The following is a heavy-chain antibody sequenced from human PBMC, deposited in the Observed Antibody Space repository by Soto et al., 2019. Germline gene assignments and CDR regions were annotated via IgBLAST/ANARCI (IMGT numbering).Heavy chain of an antibody. CDR3: AKDAYYYGSGSYSHYYGMDV. Sequence: XASLELSFAASGCTIGSCGMSGVRQGPRNGLGWVSTISSSGGSTSYADSVKGRFTISRDNSKNTLYLQMNSLRAEDTAVYYCAKDAYYYGSGSYSHYYGMDVWGQGTPVTVSS. J-gene: IGHJ6*02. V-gene: IGHV3-23*01. CDR1: GCTIGSCG. CDR2: ISSSGGST. D-gene: IGHD3-10*01.